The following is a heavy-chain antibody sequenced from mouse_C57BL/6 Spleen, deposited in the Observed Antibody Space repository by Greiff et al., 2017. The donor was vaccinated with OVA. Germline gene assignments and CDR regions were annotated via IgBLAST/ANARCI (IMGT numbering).Heavy chain of an antibody. D-gene: IGHD1-1*01. Sequence: VQLKESGPELVKPGASVKMSCKASGYTFTDYNMHWVKQSHGKSLEWIGYINPNNGGTSYNQKFKGKATLTVNKSSSTAYMELRSLTSEDSAVYYCARPGSSYGAWFAYWGQGTLVTVSA. CDR3: ARPGSSYGAWFAY. CDR1: GYTFTDYN. J-gene: IGHJ3*01. V-gene: IGHV1-22*01. CDR2: INPNNGGT.